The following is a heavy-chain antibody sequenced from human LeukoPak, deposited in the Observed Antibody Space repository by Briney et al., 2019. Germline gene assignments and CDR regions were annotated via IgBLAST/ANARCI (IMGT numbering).Heavy chain of an antibody. D-gene: IGHD2-8*01. CDR3: AGCTKEDYYYYMDV. V-gene: IGHV4-39*07. J-gene: IGHJ6*03. Sequence: SETLSLTCTVSGGSISSSSYYWGWIRQPPGKGLEWIGSIYYSGSTYYNPSLKSRVTISVDTSKNQFSLKLSSVTAADTAVYYCAGCTKEDYYYYMDVWGKGTTVTISS. CDR1: GGSISSSSYY. CDR2: IYYSGST.